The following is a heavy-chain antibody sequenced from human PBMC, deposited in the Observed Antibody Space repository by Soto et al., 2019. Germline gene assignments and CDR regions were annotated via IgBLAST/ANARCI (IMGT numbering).Heavy chain of an antibody. D-gene: IGHD5-12*01. CDR3: ARRDGYDFHFDY. Sequence: SETLSLTCTVSGGSISSYYWSWIRQPPGKGLEWIGYIYYSGSTNYNPSHKSRITISEDTSKNQFSLKLSSVTAANTAVYYCARRDGYDFHFDYWGQGTLVTVSS. V-gene: IGHV4-59*08. J-gene: IGHJ4*02. CDR1: GGSISSYY. CDR2: IYYSGST.